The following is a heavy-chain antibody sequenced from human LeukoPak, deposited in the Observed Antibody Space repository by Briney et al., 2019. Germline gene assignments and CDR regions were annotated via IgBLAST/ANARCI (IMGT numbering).Heavy chain of an antibody. V-gene: IGHV5-51*01. D-gene: IGHD2-2*01. Sequence: GESLKISCKGSGYSFTSYWIGWVRQMPGKGLEWMGIIYPGDSDTRYSPSFQGQVTISADKSISTAYLQWSSLKASDTAMYYCARLRKGTKPATPQNLYEYWGQGTLVTASS. J-gene: IGHJ4*02. CDR2: IYPGDSDT. CDR3: ARLRKGTKPATPQNLYEY. CDR1: GYSFTSYW.